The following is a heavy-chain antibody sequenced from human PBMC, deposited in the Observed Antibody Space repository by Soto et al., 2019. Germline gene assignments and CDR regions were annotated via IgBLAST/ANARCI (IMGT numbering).Heavy chain of an antibody. D-gene: IGHD3-9*01. CDR3: AKDAAPVLRYFDWLPDS. CDR2: ISGSGGST. CDR1: GFTFSSYA. Sequence: EVQLLESGGGLVQPGGSLRLSCAASGFTFSSYAMSWVRQAPGKGLEWVSAISGSGGSTYYADSVKGRFTISRDNSKNTLYLQMNSLRAEDTAVYYCAKDAAPVLRYFDWLPDSWGQGTLVTVSS. J-gene: IGHJ5*02. V-gene: IGHV3-23*01.